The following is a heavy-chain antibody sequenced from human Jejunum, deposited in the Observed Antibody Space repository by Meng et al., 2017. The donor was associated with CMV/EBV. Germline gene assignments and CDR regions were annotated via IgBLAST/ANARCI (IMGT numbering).Heavy chain of an antibody. CDR3: VRDRGNGSGSYYDY. Sequence: GYSLTHRVYYWGWVRRTTKGLDWVAGIHYTGGTYYRPSLRSRATMSVDTSKSQFSLELTSVTAADTATYYCVRDRGNGSGSYYDYWGPGTLVTVSS. V-gene: IGHV4-39*07. CDR1: GYSLTHRVYY. CDR2: IHYTGGT. D-gene: IGHD3-10*01. J-gene: IGHJ4*02.